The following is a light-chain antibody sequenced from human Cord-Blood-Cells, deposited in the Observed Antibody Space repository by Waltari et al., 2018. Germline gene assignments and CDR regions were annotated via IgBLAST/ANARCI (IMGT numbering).Light chain of an antibody. CDR3: QQYGSSPLT. V-gene: IGKV3-20*01. J-gene: IGKJ1*01. CDR2: GAS. Sequence: EIVLLSSARTLSLYPGEISTLSCRASQSVSSSYLAWYQQKPGQAPRLLIYGASSRATGIPDRFSGSGSGTDFTLTISRLEPEDFAVYYCQQYGSSPLTFGQGTKVEIK. CDR1: QSVSSSY.